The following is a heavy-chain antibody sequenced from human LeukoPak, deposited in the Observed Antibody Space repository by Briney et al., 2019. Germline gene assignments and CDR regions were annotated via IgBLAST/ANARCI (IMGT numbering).Heavy chain of an antibody. CDR1: GFTFSSYT. V-gene: IGHV3-21*01. CDR3: ARDHYSFGWYFDY. J-gene: IGHJ4*02. D-gene: IGHD5-18*01. Sequence: GGSLRLSCAASGFTFSSYTMNWVRQAPGKGPEWVSSIATTTNFVSYADPVKGRFTISRDNAKDSLYLQMDSLRDEDTAVYYCARDHYSFGWYFDYWGQGVLVTVSS. CDR2: IATTTNFV.